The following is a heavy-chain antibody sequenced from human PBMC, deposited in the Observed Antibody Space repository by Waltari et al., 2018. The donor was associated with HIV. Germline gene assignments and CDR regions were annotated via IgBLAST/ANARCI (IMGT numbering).Heavy chain of an antibody. Sequence: EVQLVESGGGLVQPGGSLRLSCAASGFTFSSYWMHWVRQAPGKGLVWVSRINSDGSSTSYADSVKGRFTISRDNAKNTLYLQMNSLRAEDTAVYYCARRAAAAGTDWYFDLWGRGTLVTVSS. CDR2: INSDGSST. CDR1: GFTFSSYW. V-gene: IGHV3-74*01. J-gene: IGHJ2*01. CDR3: ARRAAAAGTDWYFDL. D-gene: IGHD6-13*01.